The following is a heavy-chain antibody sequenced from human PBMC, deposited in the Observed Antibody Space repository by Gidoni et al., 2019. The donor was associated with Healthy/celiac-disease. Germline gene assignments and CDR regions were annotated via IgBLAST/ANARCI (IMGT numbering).Heavy chain of an antibody. CDR3: ARGYCSGGSCYSRHNYYYYGMDV. J-gene: IGHJ6*02. CDR2: IYYSGST. V-gene: IGHV4-59*01. Sequence: QVQLQESGPGLVKPSETLSLTCTVSGGSISSYYWSWIRQPPGKGLEWIGYIYYSGSTNYNPSLKSRVTISVDTSKNQFSLKLSSVTAADTAVYYCARGYCSGGSCYSRHNYYYYGMDVWGQGTTVTVSS. CDR1: GGSISSYY. D-gene: IGHD2-15*01.